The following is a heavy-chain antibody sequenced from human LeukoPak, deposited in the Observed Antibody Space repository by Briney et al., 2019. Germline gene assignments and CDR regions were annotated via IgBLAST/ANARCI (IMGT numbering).Heavy chain of an antibody. Sequence: SETLSLTCTVSGGSISSYYWSWIRQPAGKGLEWIGRIYTSGSTNYNPSLKSRVTMSVDTSKNQFSLKLSSVTAADTAVYFCARGRVSSSTWYSTYYYFFYMDFWGKGTTVTVSS. D-gene: IGHD4-11*01. J-gene: IGHJ6*03. V-gene: IGHV4-4*07. CDR2: IYTSGST. CDR1: GGSISSYY. CDR3: ARGRVSSSTWYSTYYYFFYMDF.